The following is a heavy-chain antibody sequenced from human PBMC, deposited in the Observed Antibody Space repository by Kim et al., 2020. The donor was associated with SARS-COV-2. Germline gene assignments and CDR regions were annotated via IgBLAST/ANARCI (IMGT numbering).Heavy chain of an antibody. CDR3: ARHMLREIIRSPMDV. CDR1: GYSFPNYW. V-gene: IGHV5-51*01. CDR2: IYPDDSDT. D-gene: IGHD3-10*01. J-gene: IGHJ6*02. Sequence: GESLKISCKGSGYSFPNYWIGWVRQMPGKGLEWMGIIYPDDSDTRYSPSFQGQVTMSADKSINTAFLQWSSLEASDSAIYYCARHMLREIIRSPMDVWGQGTTVTVSS.